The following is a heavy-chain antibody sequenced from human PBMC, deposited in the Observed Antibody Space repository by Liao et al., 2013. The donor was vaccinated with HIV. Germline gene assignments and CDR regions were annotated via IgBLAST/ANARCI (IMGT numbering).Heavy chain of an antibody. J-gene: IGHJ4*02. CDR2: MYYSGST. D-gene: IGHD3-10*01. Sequence: QVQLQESGPGLVKPSETLSLTCTVSGGSISSYYWSWIRQPPGKGLEWIGYMYYSGSTDYNPSLESRVTISVDTSKNQFSLRLSSVTAADTAVYYCARGAVGGSGSYYTTYFDYWGQGTLVTVSS. CDR3: ARGAVGGSGSYYTTYFDY. CDR1: GGSISSYY. V-gene: IGHV4-59*01.